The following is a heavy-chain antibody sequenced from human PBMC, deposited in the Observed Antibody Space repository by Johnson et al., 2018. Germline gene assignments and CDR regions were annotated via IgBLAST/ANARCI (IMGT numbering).Heavy chain of an antibody. CDR2: IIPIFGTP. V-gene: IGHV1-69*18. J-gene: IGHJ3*02. Sequence: VQLVESGAEVKRPGSSVKVSCKASGATFNSYAFSWVRQAPGQGLEWMGTIIPIFGTPNYAQKFQGRVTITADEFTTTAYVELSSLRSEDTAVNFCASGRPAFDMWGQGTMVTVSS. CDR3: ASGRPAFDM. CDR1: GATFNSYA.